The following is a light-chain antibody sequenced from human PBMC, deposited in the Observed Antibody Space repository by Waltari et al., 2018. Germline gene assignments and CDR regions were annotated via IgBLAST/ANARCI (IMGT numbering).Light chain of an antibody. Sequence: QTVVSQAPSFSVSPDGTVTPTWGFISCSVPTTSYPSWYQQTPGQPPRPLIYSTNARSSGVPDRFSGSILGNKAALTSTGAQADDEAVYHCVLYMGGGILFGGGTTLTVL. CDR1: SCSVPTTSY. J-gene: IGLJ3*02. CDR2: STN. V-gene: IGLV8-61*01. CDR3: VLYMGGGIL.